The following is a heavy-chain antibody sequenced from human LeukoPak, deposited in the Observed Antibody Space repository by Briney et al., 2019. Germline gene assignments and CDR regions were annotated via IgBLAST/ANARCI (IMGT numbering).Heavy chain of an antibody. CDR3: ARGTGWNYVALDY. Sequence: SETLSLTCTVSGGSISGYYWSWIRQPPGKGLEYIGYIHYSGSTYYNPSLKSRVTISVDRSKNQFSLKLSSVTAADTAVYYCARGTGWNYVALDYWGQGTLVTVSS. CDR1: GGSISGYY. J-gene: IGHJ4*02. D-gene: IGHD1-7*01. V-gene: IGHV4-59*12. CDR2: IHYSGST.